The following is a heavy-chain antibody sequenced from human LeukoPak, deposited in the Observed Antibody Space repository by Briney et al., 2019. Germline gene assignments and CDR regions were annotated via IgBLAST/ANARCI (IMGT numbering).Heavy chain of an antibody. J-gene: IGHJ5*02. Sequence: SQTLSLTCAISGDSVSSNSAAWNWIRQSPSRVLEWLGRTYYRSKWYNDYAVSVKSRITINTDTSKNQFSLQLNSVTPEDTAVYYCAREAAAGPRGWFDPWGQGALVTVSS. V-gene: IGHV6-1*01. CDR2: TYYRSKWYN. CDR3: AREAAAGPRGWFDP. D-gene: IGHD6-13*01. CDR1: GDSVSSNSAA.